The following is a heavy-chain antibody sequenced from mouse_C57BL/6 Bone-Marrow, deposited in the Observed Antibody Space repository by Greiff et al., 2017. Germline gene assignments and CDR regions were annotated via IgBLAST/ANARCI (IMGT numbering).Heavy chain of an antibody. CDR2: IDPENGDT. V-gene: IGHV14-4*01. CDR1: GFNIKDDY. J-gene: IGHJ2*01. D-gene: IGHD1-1*01. Sequence: EVQLQQSGAELVRPGASVKLSCTASGFNIKDDYMHWVKQRPEQGLEWIGWIDPENGDTEYASKFQGKATITADTSSNTAYLQLRSLTSEDTAVYYCSTLYYYGSSSYYFDYGGQGTTLTVSA. CDR3: STLYYYGSSSYYFDY.